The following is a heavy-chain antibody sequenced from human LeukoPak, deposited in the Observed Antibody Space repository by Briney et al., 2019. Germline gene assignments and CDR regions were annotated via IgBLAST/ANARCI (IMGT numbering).Heavy chain of an antibody. Sequence: SETLSLTCTVSGGSISSYYWSWIRQPPGKGLEWIGYIYYSGSTNYNPSLKSRVTISVDTSKNQFSLKLSSVTAADTAVYYCARRRMDCSSTSCSKHYYYYYYMDVWGKGTTVTVSS. V-gene: IGHV4-59*01. CDR1: GGSISSYY. D-gene: IGHD2-2*01. CDR2: IYYSGST. J-gene: IGHJ6*03. CDR3: ARRRMDCSSTSCSKHYYYYYYMDV.